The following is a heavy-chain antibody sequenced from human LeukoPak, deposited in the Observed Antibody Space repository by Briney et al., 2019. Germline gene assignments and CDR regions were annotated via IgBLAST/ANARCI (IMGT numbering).Heavy chain of an antibody. Sequence: ASVKVSCKASGFTFTGYYMHRVRQAPGQGLEWMGWISPNSGVTNYAQRFQGRVTMTRDTSISTAYMEVSRLRSDDTAVYYCARYTGPYNSSWSDYWGQGTLVTVSS. D-gene: IGHD6-13*01. CDR1: GFTFTGYY. V-gene: IGHV1-2*02. J-gene: IGHJ4*02. CDR3: ARYTGPYNSSWSDY. CDR2: ISPNSGVT.